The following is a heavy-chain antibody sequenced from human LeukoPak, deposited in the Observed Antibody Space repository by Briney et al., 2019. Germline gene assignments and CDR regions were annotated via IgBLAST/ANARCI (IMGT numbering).Heavy chain of an antibody. Sequence: ASVKVSCKASGYTFTGYYMHWVRQAPGQGLEWMGWINPNSGGTNYAQKFQGRVTMTRDTSISTAYMELSRLRSDDTAVYYCARASGPTYDYVWGSYRYFFDYWGQGTLVTVSS. J-gene: IGHJ4*02. CDR2: INPNSGGT. V-gene: IGHV1-2*02. D-gene: IGHD3-16*02. CDR3: ARASGPTYDYVWGSYRYFFDY. CDR1: GYTFTGYY.